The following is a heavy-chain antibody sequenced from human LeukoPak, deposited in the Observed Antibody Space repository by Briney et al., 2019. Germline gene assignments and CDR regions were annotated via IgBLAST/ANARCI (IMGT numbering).Heavy chain of an antibody. CDR2: IKEDGSEK. V-gene: IGHV3-7*03. D-gene: IGHD5-18*01. J-gene: IGHJ4*02. CDR1: GFTFSTYW. CDR3: AKGRGQLWVSFDY. Sequence: GGSLRLSCAASGFTFSTYWMSWVRQAPGKGLEWVANIKEDGSEKYYVDSVKGRFTISRDNAKNSLYLQMNSLRAEDTALYYCAKGRGQLWVSFDYWGQGTLVTVSS.